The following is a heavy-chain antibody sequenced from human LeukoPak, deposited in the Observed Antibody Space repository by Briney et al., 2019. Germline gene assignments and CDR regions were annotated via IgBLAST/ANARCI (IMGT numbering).Heavy chain of an antibody. V-gene: IGHV3-30*02. CDR1: GFTFSSYG. Sequence: GGSLRLSCAASGFTFSSYGMHWVRQAPGKGLEWVAFIRYDGSNKYYADSVKGRFTISRDNSKNTLYLQMNSLRAEDTAVYYCAKEARSGGSWYNWFDPWGQGTLVTVSS. CDR2: IRYDGSNK. D-gene: IGHD2-15*01. J-gene: IGHJ5*02. CDR3: AKEARSGGSWYNWFDP.